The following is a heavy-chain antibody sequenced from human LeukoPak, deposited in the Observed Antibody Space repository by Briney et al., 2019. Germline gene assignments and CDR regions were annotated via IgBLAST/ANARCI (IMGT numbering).Heavy chain of an antibody. J-gene: IGHJ5*02. CDR2: INHSGST. D-gene: IGHD5-24*01. Sequence: SETLSLTCAVYGGSFSGYYWSWIRQPPGKGLEWIGEINHSGSTNYNPSLKSRVTISVDTSKNQFSLKLSSVTAADTAVYYCATKMATIHSNWFDPWGQGTLVTVSP. CDR3: ATKMATIHSNWFDP. CDR1: GGSFSGYY. V-gene: IGHV4-34*01.